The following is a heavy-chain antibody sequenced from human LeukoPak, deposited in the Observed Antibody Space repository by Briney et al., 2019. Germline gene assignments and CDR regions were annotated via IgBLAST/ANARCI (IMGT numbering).Heavy chain of an antibody. CDR2: IYASGSS. CDR1: GDSISNYY. J-gene: IGHJ6*03. CDR3: ARCLNTYYYDNSGYSPEHYYMDV. V-gene: IGHV4-4*07. Sequence: SETLSLTCTVSGDSISNYYWSWVRQPPGKGLEWIGRIYASGSSNYNPSLKSRITMSVDTSKNQFSLKLSSVTAADTAVYYCARCLNTYYYDNSGYSPEHYYMDVWGKGTTVIVSS. D-gene: IGHD3-22*01.